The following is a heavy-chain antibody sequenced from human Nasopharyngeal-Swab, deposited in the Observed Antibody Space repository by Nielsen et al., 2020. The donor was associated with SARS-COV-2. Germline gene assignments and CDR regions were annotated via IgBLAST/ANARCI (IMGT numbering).Heavy chain of an antibody. Sequence: ASMKVSCKASGYTFTSYGISWVRQAPGQGLEWMGWISAYNGNTNYAQKLQGRVTMTTDTSTSTAYMELRSLRSDDTAVYYCARDHFLVVAAHPHQYYYGMDVWGQGTTVTVSS. CDR2: ISAYNGNT. CDR1: GYTFTSYG. V-gene: IGHV1-18*01. CDR3: ARDHFLVVAAHPHQYYYGMDV. J-gene: IGHJ6*02. D-gene: IGHD2-15*01.